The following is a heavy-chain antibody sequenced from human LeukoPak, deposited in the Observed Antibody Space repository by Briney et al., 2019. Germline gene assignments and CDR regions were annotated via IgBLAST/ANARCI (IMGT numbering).Heavy chain of an antibody. D-gene: IGHD1-1*01. Sequence: ASVKVSCKASGYTFTSYYMHWVRQAPGQGLEWMGIINPSGGSTSYAQKFQGRVTMTRDMSTSTVYMGLSSLRSEDTAVYYCARDGAYNWNDYYFDYWGQGTLVTVSS. CDR3: ARDGAYNWNDYYFDY. V-gene: IGHV1-46*01. CDR2: INPSGGST. CDR1: GYTFTSYY. J-gene: IGHJ4*02.